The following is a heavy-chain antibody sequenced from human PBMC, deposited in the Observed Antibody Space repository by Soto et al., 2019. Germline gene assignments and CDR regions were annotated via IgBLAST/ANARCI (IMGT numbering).Heavy chain of an antibody. D-gene: IGHD6-13*01. J-gene: IGHJ3*02. CDR3: ARHLWVGSSWYLGAFDI. Sequence: PSETLSLTCAVSGSSISSSNWWSWVRQPPGKGLEWIGEIYHSGRTNYNTSIKSRVTISVDKSKNQFSLKLSSVTAADTAVYYCARHLWVGSSWYLGAFDIWGQGTMVTVSS. V-gene: IGHV4-4*02. CDR2: IYHSGRT. CDR1: GSSISSSNW.